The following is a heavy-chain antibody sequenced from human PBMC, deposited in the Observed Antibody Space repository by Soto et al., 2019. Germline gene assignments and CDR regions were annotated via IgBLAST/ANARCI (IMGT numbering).Heavy chain of an antibody. CDR2: ISGSGGST. CDR3: AKDEGTYYDFWSGYYRLGYYYYYYMDV. D-gene: IGHD3-3*01. J-gene: IGHJ6*03. Sequence: GGSLRLSCAASGFTFSSYAMSWVRQAPGKGLEWVSAISGSGGSTYYADSVKGRFTISRDNSKNTLYLQMNSLRAEDTAVYYCAKDEGTYYDFWSGYYRLGYYYYYYMDVWGKGTTVTVSS. CDR1: GFTFSSYA. V-gene: IGHV3-23*01.